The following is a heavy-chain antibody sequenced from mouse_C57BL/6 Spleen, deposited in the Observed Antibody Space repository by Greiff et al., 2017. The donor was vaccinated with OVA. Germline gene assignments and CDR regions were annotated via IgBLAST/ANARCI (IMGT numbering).Heavy chain of an antibody. J-gene: IGHJ3*01. D-gene: IGHD1-1*01. CDR1: GYTFTSYT. V-gene: IGHV1-4*01. CDR3: ARSGSGYVGWCAY. Sequence: QVQLKESGAELARPGASVKMTCKASGYTFTSYTMHWVKQRPGQGLEWIGYINPSSGYTKYNQKFKDKATLTADKSSSTAYMQLSSLTSEDSAVYYCARSGSGYVGWCAYWGQGTLVTVSA. CDR2: INPSSGYT.